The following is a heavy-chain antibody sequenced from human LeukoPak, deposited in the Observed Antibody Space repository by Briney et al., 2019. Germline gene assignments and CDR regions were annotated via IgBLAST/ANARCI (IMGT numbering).Heavy chain of an antibody. CDR1: GFTFSNYA. J-gene: IGHJ4*02. CDR3: AKAIHSSSSGVVDY. V-gene: IGHV3-30*02. Sequence: PGGSLRLSCAASGFTFSNYAMHWVRQAPGKGVEWVTFIRYDGSNKYYAESVKGRFTISRDNSNNTLYLQMSSLRPEDTAVYYCAKAIHSSSSGVVDYWGQGTLVTVSS. CDR2: IRYDGSNK. D-gene: IGHD6-6*01.